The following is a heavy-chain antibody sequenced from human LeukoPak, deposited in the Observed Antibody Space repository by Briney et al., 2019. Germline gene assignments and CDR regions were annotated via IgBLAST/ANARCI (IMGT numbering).Heavy chain of an antibody. CDR2: IYYSGST. CDR3: ARGQKEYYFDTSGYYNDY. D-gene: IGHD3-22*01. V-gene: IGHV4-39*01. Sequence: PSETLSLTCTVSGGSISSSGYYWGWIRQPPGKELEWIGSIYYSGSTYYNPSLKSRVSISVDTSKNQFSLRLSSVTAADTAVYYCARGQKEYYFDTSGYYNDYWGQGTLVTVSS. J-gene: IGHJ4*02. CDR1: GGSISSSGYY.